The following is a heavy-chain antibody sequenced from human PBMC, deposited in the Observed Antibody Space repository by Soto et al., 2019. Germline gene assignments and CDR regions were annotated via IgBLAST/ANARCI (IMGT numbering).Heavy chain of an antibody. CDR2: ISAYNGNT. CDR3: ARGFKRVDYSDYDVLDY. V-gene: IGHV1-18*01. CDR1: GYTFTSYG. D-gene: IGHD4-17*01. Sequence: ASVKVSCKASGYTFTSYGISWVLQAPGQGLEWMGWISAYNGNTNYAQKLQGRVTMTTDTSTSTAYMELRSLRSDDTAVYYCARGFKRVDYSDYDVLDYWGQGTLVTVSS. J-gene: IGHJ4*02.